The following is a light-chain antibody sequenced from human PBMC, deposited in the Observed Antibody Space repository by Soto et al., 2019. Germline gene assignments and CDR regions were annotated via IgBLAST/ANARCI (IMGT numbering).Light chain of an antibody. Sequence: QSVLTQPPSASGSPGQPVTISCTGTSSNIGSNTVNWYQQLPGTAPKLLVYSNAHRPSGVPDRFSGSKSGTSASLAISGLQSEDEADYHCAAWDDSLDVYVFGTGTKVTVL. CDR3: AAWDDSLDVYV. J-gene: IGLJ1*01. CDR2: SNA. V-gene: IGLV1-44*01. CDR1: SSNIGSNT.